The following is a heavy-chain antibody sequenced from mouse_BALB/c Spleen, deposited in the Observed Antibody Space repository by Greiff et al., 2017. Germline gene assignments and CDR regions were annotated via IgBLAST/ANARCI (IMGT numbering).Heavy chain of an antibody. Sequence: EVQGVESGGDLVKPGGSLKLSCAASGFTFSSYGMSWVRQTPDKRLEWVATISSGGSYTYYPDSVKGRFTISRDNAKNTLYLQMSSLKSEDTAMYYCARHDPYGNYDYWGQGTTLTVSS. CDR3: ARHDPYGNYDY. V-gene: IGHV5-6*01. D-gene: IGHD2-1*01. CDR1: GFTFSSYG. J-gene: IGHJ2*01. CDR2: ISSGGSYT.